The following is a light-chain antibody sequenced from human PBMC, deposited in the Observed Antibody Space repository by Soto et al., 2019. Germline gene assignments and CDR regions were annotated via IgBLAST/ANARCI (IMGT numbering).Light chain of an antibody. CDR2: DAS. J-gene: IGKJ1*01. CDR3: QQYNSYTSWT. CDR1: QSVSGW. Sequence: DIPMTQSPSALSASVGDRVTITCRARQSVSGWLAWYQQKPGKAPKLLIYDASTLESGVPSRFSGSGSGTEFTLTISSLQPDDFATYYCQQYNSYTSWTFGQGTKVEIK. V-gene: IGKV1-5*01.